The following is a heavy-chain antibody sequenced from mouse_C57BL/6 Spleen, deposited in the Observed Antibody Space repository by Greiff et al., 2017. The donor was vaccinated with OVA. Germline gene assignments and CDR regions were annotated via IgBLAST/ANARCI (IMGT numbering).Heavy chain of an antibody. CDR2: ISYDGSN. V-gene: IGHV3-6*01. Sequence: EVQFQESGPGLVKPSQSLSLTCSVTGYSITSGYYWNRIRQFPGNKLEWMGYISYDGSNNYNPSLKNRISITRDTSKNQFFLKLNSVTTEDTATYYCASGQDYYGSPYYFDYWGQGTTLTVSS. CDR3: ASGQDYYGSPYYFDY. CDR1: GYSITSGYY. D-gene: IGHD1-1*01. J-gene: IGHJ2*01.